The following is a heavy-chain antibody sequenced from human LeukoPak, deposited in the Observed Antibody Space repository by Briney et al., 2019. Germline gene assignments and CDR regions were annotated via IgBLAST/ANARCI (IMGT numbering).Heavy chain of an antibody. V-gene: IGHV4-59*01. J-gene: IGHJ5*02. Sequence: SETLSLTCTVSGASISSSYWSWIRQPPGKGLEWIWYIYYSGTTKYNPSLKSRVTISVDTSKNQFSLKVNSVAAADTAVYYCARGQPQRYSSGWYVNWFDPWGQGTLVTVSS. CDR3: ARGQPQRYSSGWYVNWFDP. D-gene: IGHD6-19*01. CDR2: IYYSGTT. CDR1: GASISSSY.